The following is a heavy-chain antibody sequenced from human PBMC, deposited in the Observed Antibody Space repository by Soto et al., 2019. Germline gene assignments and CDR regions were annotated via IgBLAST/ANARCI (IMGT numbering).Heavy chain of an antibody. D-gene: IGHD2-2*01. CDR1: GASISSRDYY. CDR3: GRVMIGTSRHTDSDY. V-gene: IGHV4-39*01. CDR2: IDYNGVT. Sequence: SETLSLTCSVSGASISSRDYYWGWIRQTPGKGLEWIGNIDYNGVTYYNPSLKSRVTVSKDTPKNQFSLKVASVTAADTAIYYCGRVMIGTSRHTDSDYWGQGTQVTVSS. J-gene: IGHJ4*02.